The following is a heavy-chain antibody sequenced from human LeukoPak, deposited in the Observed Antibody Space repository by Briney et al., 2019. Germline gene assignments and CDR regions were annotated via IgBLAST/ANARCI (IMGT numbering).Heavy chain of an antibody. D-gene: IGHD3-10*01. Sequence: SQTLSLTCTVSGGSISSGGYYWSWIRQHPGKGLEWIGYIYYSGSTYYNPSLKSRVTISVDTSKNQFSLKLSSVTAADTAVYYCARAMVRGVRTDAFDIWGQGTMVTVSS. J-gene: IGHJ3*02. CDR3: ARAMVRGVRTDAFDI. CDR1: GGSISSGGYY. V-gene: IGHV4-31*03. CDR2: IYYSGST.